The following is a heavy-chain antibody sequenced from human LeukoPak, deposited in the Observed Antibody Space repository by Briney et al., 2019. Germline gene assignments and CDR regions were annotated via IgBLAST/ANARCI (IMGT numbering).Heavy chain of an antibody. D-gene: IGHD1-1*01. Sequence: GGSLRLSCAASGFTFSGSAMHWVRQASGKGLEWVGRIRSKANSYATAYAASVKGRFTISRDDSKNTAYLQMNSLKTEDTAVXXCTSLSSVQLERHRLERKKYYYYMDVWGKGTTVTVSS. CDR2: IRSKANSYAT. CDR1: GFTFSGSA. J-gene: IGHJ6*03. CDR3: TSLSSVQLERHRLERKKYYYYMDV. V-gene: IGHV3-73*01.